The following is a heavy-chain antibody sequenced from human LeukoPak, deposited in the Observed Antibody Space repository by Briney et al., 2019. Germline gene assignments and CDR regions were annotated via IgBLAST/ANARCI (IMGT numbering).Heavy chain of an antibody. CDR2: IKQDGSEK. Sequence: GGSLRLSCAASGFTFSTYWMSWVRQAPGKGLEWVANIKQDGSEKYYLDSVKGRFTISRDNAKNSLYLQMNSLRAEDTAVYFCTREAAASIDYWGQGTLVTVSS. CDR3: TREAAASIDY. V-gene: IGHV3-7*01. CDR1: GFTFSTYW. D-gene: IGHD6-25*01. J-gene: IGHJ4*02.